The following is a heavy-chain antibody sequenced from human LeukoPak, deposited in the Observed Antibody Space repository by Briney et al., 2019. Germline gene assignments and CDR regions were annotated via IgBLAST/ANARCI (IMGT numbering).Heavy chain of an antibody. CDR1: GGTFSSYA. Sequence: SVKVSCKASGGTFSSYAISWVRQAPGQGLEWMGGIIPIFGTANYAQKFRGRVTITADKSTSTAYMELSSLRSEDTAVYYCARGFGGCSSTSCYEEFDYWGQGTLVTVSS. CDR2: IIPIFGTA. CDR3: ARGFGGCSSTSCYEEFDY. J-gene: IGHJ4*02. V-gene: IGHV1-69*06. D-gene: IGHD2-2*01.